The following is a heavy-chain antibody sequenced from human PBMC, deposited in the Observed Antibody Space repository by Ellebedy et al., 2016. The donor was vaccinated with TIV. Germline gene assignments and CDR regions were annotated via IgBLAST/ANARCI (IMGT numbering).Heavy chain of an antibody. CDR1: GYTFTSYD. Sequence: ASVKVSXXASGYTFTSYDINWVRQATGQGLEWMGWMNPNSGNTGSAQKFQGRVTMTRNTSTSTAYMELNSLTSDDTAVYYCAKRGEVSGSYGGLHYFYMDVWGKGTMVTVSS. CDR2: MNPNSGNT. CDR3: AKRGEVSGSYGGLHYFYMDV. J-gene: IGHJ6*03. V-gene: IGHV1-8*01. D-gene: IGHD1-26*01.